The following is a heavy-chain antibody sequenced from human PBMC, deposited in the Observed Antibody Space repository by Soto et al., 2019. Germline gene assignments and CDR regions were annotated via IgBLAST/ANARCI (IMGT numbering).Heavy chain of an antibody. V-gene: IGHV3-30*03. D-gene: IGHD1-26*01. J-gene: IGHJ4*02. Sequence: ESGGGVVQPGRSLRLSCAASGFIFRNFGMHWVRRAPGKGLEWVAVISGDGNDKYYPDSMKGRFTISRDNFNNTLYLQLNSLRPEDTAVYHCVQGASTAHQPLDSWGQGVLVTVSS. CDR1: GFIFRNFG. CDR2: ISGDGNDK. CDR3: VQGASTAHQPLDS.